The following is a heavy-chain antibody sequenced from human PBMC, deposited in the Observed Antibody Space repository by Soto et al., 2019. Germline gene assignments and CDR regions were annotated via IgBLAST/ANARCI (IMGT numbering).Heavy chain of an antibody. J-gene: IGHJ4*02. CDR1: GFTVSGNY. V-gene: IGHV3-66*01. CDR3: VSVGPTPTVADF. Sequence: EVQMVESGGGLVQPGGSLRLSCAASGFTVSGNYMSWVRQAPGKGLEWVSVLYSGGRTFYADSVRGRFTVSRDDSKKTLYLQMNDLRVEDTALYYCVSVGPTPTVADFWGQGTLVTVSS. CDR2: LYSGGRT. D-gene: IGHD4-17*01.